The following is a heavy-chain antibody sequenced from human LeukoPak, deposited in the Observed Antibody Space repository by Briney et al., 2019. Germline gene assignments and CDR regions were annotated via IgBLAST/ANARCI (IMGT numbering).Heavy chain of an antibody. V-gene: IGHV3-11*04. J-gene: IGHJ3*02. CDR3: ARDLGYSSSWYRVNDAFDI. Sequence: PGGSLRLSCAASGFTFSDYYMSRIRQAPGKGLEWVSYISSSGSTIYYADSVKGRFTISRDNAKNSLYLQMNSLRAEDTAVYYCARDLGYSSSWYRVNDAFDIWGRGTMVTVSS. D-gene: IGHD6-13*01. CDR2: ISSSGSTI. CDR1: GFTFSDYY.